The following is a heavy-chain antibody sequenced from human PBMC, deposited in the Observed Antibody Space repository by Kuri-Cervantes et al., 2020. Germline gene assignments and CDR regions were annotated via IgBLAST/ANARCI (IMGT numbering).Heavy chain of an antibody. V-gene: IGHV4-61*08. CDR3: ARGTAPDY. CDR2: IYYSGST. J-gene: IGHJ4*02. CDR1: GFSLSTSGMR. D-gene: IGHD4-17*01. Sequence: LVKPTQTLTLTCTFSGFSLSTSGMRVSWIRQPPGKGLEWIGYIYYSGSTNYNPSLKSRVTISVDTSKNQFSLKLSSVTAADTAVYYCARGTAPDYWGQGTLVTVSS.